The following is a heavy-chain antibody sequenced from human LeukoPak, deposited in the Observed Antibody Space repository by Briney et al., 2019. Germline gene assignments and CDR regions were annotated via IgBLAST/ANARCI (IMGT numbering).Heavy chain of an antibody. V-gene: IGHV3-33*01. CDR2: IWYDGINK. CDR3: ARDGGAAAGTGYFDN. Sequence: SLRLSCAASEFTFSSYGMHRVRPAPGKGLEWVAVIWYDGINKYYAESVKGRFTISRDNSKNTLYLQMNSLRAEDTAVYYCARDGGAAAGTGYFDNWGQGTLVTVSS. J-gene: IGHJ4*02. CDR1: EFTFSSYG. D-gene: IGHD6-13*01.